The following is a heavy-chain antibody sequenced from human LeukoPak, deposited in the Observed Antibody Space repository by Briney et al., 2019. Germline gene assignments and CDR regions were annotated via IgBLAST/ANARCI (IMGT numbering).Heavy chain of an antibody. J-gene: IGHJ4*02. V-gene: IGHV4-59*07. CDR1: GGSISSYY. CDR2: IYYCGST. D-gene: IGHD2-15*01. Sequence: SDTLSLLCSVCGGSISSYYWIWLRQPTGKALEGSGYIYYCGSTNYNPSLKSRVTISVDTSKNQCSLKLSSVTAADTAVYYCARGGYCSGGSCYRTPFDYWGQGTLVTVSS. CDR3: ARGGYCSGGSCYRTPFDY.